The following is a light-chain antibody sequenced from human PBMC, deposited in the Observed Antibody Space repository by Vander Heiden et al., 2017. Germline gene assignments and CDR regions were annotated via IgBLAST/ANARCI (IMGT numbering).Light chain of an antibody. Sequence: DIVMTQSPDSLAVSLGERATINCKSSQSVLYSPNNKNYLAWYQQKPGQPPKLLIYWASTRESGVPDRFSGSGSGTDFTLTISSLQAEDVAVYYCHQYDSAPRTFGQGTKVEIK. CDR2: WAS. CDR1: QSVLYSPNNKNY. J-gene: IGKJ1*01. CDR3: HQYDSAPRT. V-gene: IGKV4-1*01.